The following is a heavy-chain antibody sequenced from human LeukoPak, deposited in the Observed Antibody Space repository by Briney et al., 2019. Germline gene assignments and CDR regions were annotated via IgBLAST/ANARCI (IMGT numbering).Heavy chain of an antibody. CDR1: GGSISSSNW. V-gene: IGHV4-4*02. Sequence: ASETLSLTCAISGGSISSSNWWSWVRQPPGKGLEWIGEIYHSGSTNYSPSLKSRVTISVDKSKNQFSLKVTSVTAADTAVCYCARVSSGSYYFDSWGQGTLVTVSS. J-gene: IGHJ4*02. CDR2: IYHSGST. CDR3: ARVSSGSYYFDS. D-gene: IGHD1-26*01.